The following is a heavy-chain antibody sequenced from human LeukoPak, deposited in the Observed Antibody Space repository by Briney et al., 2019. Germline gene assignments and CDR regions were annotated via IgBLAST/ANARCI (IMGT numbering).Heavy chain of an antibody. J-gene: IGHJ4*02. CDR2: INAYNGNT. V-gene: IGHV1-18*01. Sequence: ASVTLSCKASGGTFSSYAISWVRQAPGQGLEWMGWINAYNGNTNYAQNLQGGVTMTTDTSTSTAYMELRSLRSDDTAVYYCARRQGTTLNFDYWGQGTLVTVTS. D-gene: IGHD1-1*01. CDR1: GGTFSSYA. CDR3: ARRQGTTLNFDY.